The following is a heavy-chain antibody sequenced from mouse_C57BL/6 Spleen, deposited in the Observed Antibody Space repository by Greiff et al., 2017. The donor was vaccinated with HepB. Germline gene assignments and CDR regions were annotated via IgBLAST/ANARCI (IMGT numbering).Heavy chain of an antibody. V-gene: IGHV1-61*01. CDR2: IYPSDSET. D-gene: IGHD4-1*01. CDR3: ARWEFGGFAY. J-gene: IGHJ3*01. Sequence: QVQLQQSGAELVRPGSSVKLSCKASGYTFTSYWMDWVKQRPGQGLEWIGNIYPSDSETHYNQKFKDKATLTVDKSSSTAYMQLSSLTSEDSAVYYCARWEFGGFAYWGQGTLVTVSA. CDR1: GYTFTSYW.